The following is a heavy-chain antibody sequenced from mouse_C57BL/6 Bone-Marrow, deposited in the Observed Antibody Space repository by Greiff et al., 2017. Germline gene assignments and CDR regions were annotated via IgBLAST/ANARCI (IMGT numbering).Heavy chain of an antibody. V-gene: IGHV1-64*01. CDR1: GYTFTSYW. Sequence: QVQLQQPGAELVKPGASVKLSCKASGYTFTSYWMHWVKQRPGQGLEWIGMVYPNSGSTNYNEKFKSKATLTVDTSSSTAYMQLSSLTAEDSAVYSCARSDLRYRSCFAYWGQGTPVTVSA. CDR3: ARSDLRYRSCFAY. J-gene: IGHJ3*01. D-gene: IGHD1-1*01. CDR2: VYPNSGST.